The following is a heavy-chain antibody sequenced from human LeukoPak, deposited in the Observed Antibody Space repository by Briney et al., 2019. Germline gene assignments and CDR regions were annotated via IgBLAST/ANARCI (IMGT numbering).Heavy chain of an antibody. V-gene: IGHV3-33*01. CDR1: GFTFSYYG. J-gene: IGHJ4*02. Sequence: GGSLRLSCAASGFTFSYYGFHWVRQAPDKGLEWVALIWYDGSNKYYADSVKGRFTISRDNSMNTLYLQMNSLRAEDTAVYYCARDLGTTNYYFDYWGQGTLVTVSS. D-gene: IGHD1-26*01. CDR3: ARDLGTTNYYFDY. CDR2: IWYDGSNK.